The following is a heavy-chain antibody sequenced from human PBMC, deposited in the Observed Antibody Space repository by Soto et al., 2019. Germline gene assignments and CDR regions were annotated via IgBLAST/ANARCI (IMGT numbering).Heavy chain of an antibody. J-gene: IGHJ4*02. Sequence: QVELVESGGGLVKPGGSLRLSCAASGLSFSDYYMSWIRQAPGKGLEWIAYITSSSSTIYYADSVKGRFTISRNDAKNSLYLPLDSRRAEDTAVYYCATVFRSSNFNYWGQGTLVTVSS. CDR3: ATVFRSSNFNY. CDR2: ITSSSSTI. D-gene: IGHD3-10*02. V-gene: IGHV3-11*01. CDR1: GLSFSDYY.